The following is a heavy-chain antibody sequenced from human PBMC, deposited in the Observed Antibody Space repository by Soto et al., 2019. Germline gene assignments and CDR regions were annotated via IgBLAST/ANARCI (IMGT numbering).Heavy chain of an antibody. CDR1: GFIFDDYA. D-gene: IGHD4-4*01. CDR3: ARNGWGMATVGM. V-gene: IGHV3-9*01. J-gene: IGHJ4*02. CDR2: ISWDSGSI. Sequence: GGSLRLSCAASGFIFDDYAMHWVRQAPGKGLEWVSGISWDSGSIIYADSVKGRFIISRDNANNSLYLQMNSLRVEDTAVYYCARNGWGMATVGMWGPGTLVTVSS.